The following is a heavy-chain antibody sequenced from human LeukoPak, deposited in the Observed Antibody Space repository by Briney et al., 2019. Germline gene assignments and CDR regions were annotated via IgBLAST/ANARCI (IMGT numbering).Heavy chain of an antibody. D-gene: IGHD3-10*01. Sequence: GGSLRLSCAASGFNFNDYTIHWVRQAPGKGLEWVSLISWNGVSTYYADSVKGRFTISGDNSKNSLYLQMNSLRTEDTALYYCAKERGTSGYFDYWGQGTLVTVSS. J-gene: IGHJ4*02. CDR1: GFNFNDYT. CDR3: AKERGTSGYFDY. V-gene: IGHV3-43*01. CDR2: ISWNGVST.